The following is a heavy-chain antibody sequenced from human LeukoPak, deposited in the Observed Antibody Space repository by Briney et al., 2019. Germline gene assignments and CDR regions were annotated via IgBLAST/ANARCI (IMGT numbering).Heavy chain of an antibody. CDR3: AREILTYYDYVYAFDI. V-gene: IGHV3-21*01. CDR2: ITSGSSHI. Sequence: PGGSLRLSCAASGFTFSSYNMNWVRQTPGQGLEWVSSITSGSSHIYYADSVKGRFTISRDNAKSSLYLQMNSLRAEDTAVYYCAREILTYYDYVYAFDIWGQGTMVTVSS. D-gene: IGHD3-16*01. CDR1: GFTFSSYN. J-gene: IGHJ3*02.